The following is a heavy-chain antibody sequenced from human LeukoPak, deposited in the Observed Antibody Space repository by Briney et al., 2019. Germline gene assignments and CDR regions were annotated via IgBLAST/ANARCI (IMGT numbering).Heavy chain of an antibody. Sequence: GGSLRLSCSASGFSFSSSAIHWVRQAPGKGLQYVSSISDNGGSTYYADSVKGRFIISRDNSKNAVYLQMSSLRAEDTAVYYCVKDRLSNLAVAGSFDYWGQGTQVTVSS. J-gene: IGHJ4*02. CDR1: GFSFSSSA. D-gene: IGHD6-19*01. V-gene: IGHV3-64D*06. CDR3: VKDRLSNLAVAGSFDY. CDR2: ISDNGGST.